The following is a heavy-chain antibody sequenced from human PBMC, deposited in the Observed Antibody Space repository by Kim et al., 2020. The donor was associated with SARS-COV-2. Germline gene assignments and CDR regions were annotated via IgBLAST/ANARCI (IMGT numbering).Heavy chain of an antibody. CDR3: ARGLPPRVVVAATPKGLVDY. CDR1: GYTFTSYD. Sequence: ASVKVSCKASGYTFTSYDINWVRQATGQGLEWMGWMNPNSGNTGYAQKFQGRVTMTRNTSISTAYMELSSLRSEDTAVYYCARGLPPRVVVAATPKGLVDYWGQGTLVTVSS. J-gene: IGHJ4*02. CDR2: MNPNSGNT. V-gene: IGHV1-8*01. D-gene: IGHD2-15*01.